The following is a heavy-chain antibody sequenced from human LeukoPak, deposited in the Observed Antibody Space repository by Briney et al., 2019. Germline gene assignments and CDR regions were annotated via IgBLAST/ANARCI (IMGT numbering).Heavy chain of an antibody. CDR2: IYYSGST. CDR1: GGSISSSSYY. CDR3: ARTASTPGGDYYYYYGMDV. D-gene: IGHD3-10*01. J-gene: IGHJ6*02. Sequence: SETLSLTCTVSGGSISSSSYYWGWIRQPPGKGLEWIGSIYYSGSTYYNPSLKSRDTISVDTSKNQFSLKLSSVTAADTAVYYCARTASTPGGDYYYYYGMDVWGQGTTVTVSS. V-gene: IGHV4-39*07.